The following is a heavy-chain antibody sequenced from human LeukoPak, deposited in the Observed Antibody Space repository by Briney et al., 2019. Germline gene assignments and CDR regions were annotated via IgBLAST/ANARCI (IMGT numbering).Heavy chain of an antibody. CDR1: VFIFSSAS. V-gene: IGHV3-23*01. J-gene: IGHJ4*02. Sequence: GGCLKLSCAASVFIFSSASMTWVRQAPWKGLEWVSAMSNNGGYTYYADSVQGRFTISRDNSKSTLCLQMDSLRAEDTAVYYCAKASTTIAVANPFDFWGQGTLVTVSS. CDR2: MSNNGGYT. D-gene: IGHD6-19*01. CDR3: AKASTTIAVANPFDF.